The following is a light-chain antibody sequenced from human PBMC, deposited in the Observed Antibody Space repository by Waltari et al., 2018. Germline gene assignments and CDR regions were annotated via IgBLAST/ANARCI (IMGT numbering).Light chain of an antibody. CDR2: EVY. CDR3: SSYTSSSTGI. Sequence: QSALTQPASVSGSPGQSITISCTGTSSDIGGYNFVSWYQQHPGKVPNLIIYEVYNRPSGVSYRFSGSKSGNTASLTIAGLQAEDEADYYCSSYTSSSTGIFGGGTKLTVL. V-gene: IGLV2-14*01. CDR1: SSDIGGYNF. J-gene: IGLJ2*01.